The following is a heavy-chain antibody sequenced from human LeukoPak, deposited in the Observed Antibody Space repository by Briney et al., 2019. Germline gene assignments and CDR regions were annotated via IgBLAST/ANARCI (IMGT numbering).Heavy chain of an antibody. CDR2: ISGSGDDT. CDR1: GFTFSTYA. CDR3: AQGAYNGMYWYDLFDP. J-gene: IGHJ5*02. D-gene: IGHD2-8*01. V-gene: IGHV3-23*01. Sequence: AGGSLRLSCAASGFTFSTYAMNWVRQAPGKGLEWVSVISGSGDDTYYADSVKGRFTISRDNSKNTLYLQMNSLRGEDTAVYYCAQGAYNGMYWYDLFDPWGQGTQVTVSS.